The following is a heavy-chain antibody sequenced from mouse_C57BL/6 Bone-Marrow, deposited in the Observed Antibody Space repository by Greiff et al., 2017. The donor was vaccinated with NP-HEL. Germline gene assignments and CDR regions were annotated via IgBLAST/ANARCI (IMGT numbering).Heavy chain of an antibody. CDR3: ARDTSLPYYYGSSYYAMDY. CDR1: GFTFSSYA. V-gene: IGHV5-4*01. D-gene: IGHD1-1*01. Sequence: EVMLVESGGGLVKPGGSLKLSCAASGFTFSSYAMSWVRQTPEKRLEWVATISDGGSYTYYPDNVKGRFTISRDNAKNNLYLQMSHLKSEDTAMYYCARDTSLPYYYGSSYYAMDYWGQGTSVTVSS. CDR2: ISDGGSYT. J-gene: IGHJ4*01.